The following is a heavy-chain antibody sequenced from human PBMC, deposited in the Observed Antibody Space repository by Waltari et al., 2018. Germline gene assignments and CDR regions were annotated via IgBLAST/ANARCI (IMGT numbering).Heavy chain of an antibody. Sequence: QVQLQESGPGLVKPSETLSLTCAVSGYSISSGYYWGWLRQPPGKGMEWMGSLSHSGSTYYNPSLKSRGTISVDTSKNQFSLKLSSVTAADTAVYYCAREEVVAAKSTLFAYWGQGTLVTVSS. V-gene: IGHV4-38-2*02. J-gene: IGHJ4*02. D-gene: IGHD2-15*01. CDR3: AREEVVAAKSTLFAY. CDR2: LSHSGST. CDR1: GYSISSGYY.